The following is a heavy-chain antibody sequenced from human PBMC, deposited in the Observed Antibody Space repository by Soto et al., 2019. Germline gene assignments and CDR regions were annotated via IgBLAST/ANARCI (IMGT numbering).Heavy chain of an antibody. V-gene: IGHV1-2*02. Sequence: QVQLVQSGAEVKKPGASVKVSCKASGYTFTGYYMHWVRQAPGQGLEWMGWINPNSGGTNYAQKFQGRVTMTRDTSISTAYMELSRLRSDDTAVYYCAKGILVEVPGTRAFDIWGQGTMVIVSS. J-gene: IGHJ3*02. CDR2: INPNSGGT. CDR3: AKGILVEVPGTRAFDI. CDR1: GYTFTGYY. D-gene: IGHD2-2*01.